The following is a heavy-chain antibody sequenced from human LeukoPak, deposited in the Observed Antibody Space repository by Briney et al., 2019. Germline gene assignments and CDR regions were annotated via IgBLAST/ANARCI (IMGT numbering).Heavy chain of an antibody. CDR3: AVRRDGYSTFDY. CDR2: IYTSGST. V-gene: IGHV4-4*09. D-gene: IGHD5-24*01. J-gene: IGHJ4*02. CDR1: GGSIRSYY. Sequence: SVTLSLTCTVSGGSIRSYYWSWIRQPPGKGLEWIGCIYTSGSTNYNPSLKSRVTISVDTSKNQFSLKLSSVTAADRAVYYCAVRRDGYSTFDYWGQGTLVTVSS.